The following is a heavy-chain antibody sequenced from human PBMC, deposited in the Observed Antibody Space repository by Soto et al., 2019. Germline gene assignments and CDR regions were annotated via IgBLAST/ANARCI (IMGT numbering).Heavy chain of an antibody. CDR3: AKTIVATTNGFDY. Sequence: EVQLLESGGGLVQPGGSLRLSCAASGFTFSSYAMSWVRQAPGKGLEWVSAISGSGGSTYYADSGKGRFTISRDNSKNPLDLQMNSLRAEDTAVYYCAKTIVATTNGFDYWGQGTLVTVSS. CDR2: ISGSGGST. J-gene: IGHJ4*02. V-gene: IGHV3-23*01. CDR1: GFTFSSYA. D-gene: IGHD5-12*01.